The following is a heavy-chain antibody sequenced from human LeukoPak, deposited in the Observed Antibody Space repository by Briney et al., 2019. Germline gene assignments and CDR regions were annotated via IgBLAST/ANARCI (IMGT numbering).Heavy chain of an antibody. CDR2: ISGSGGST. Sequence: GGSLRLSCAASGFTFSSYAMSWVRQAPGKGLEWVSAISGSGGSTYYADSVKGRFTISRDNSKNTLYLQMNSLRAEDTAVYYCAKDLGDIVATTGPDAFDIWGQGTMVTVSS. J-gene: IGHJ3*02. CDR1: GFTFSSYA. V-gene: IGHV3-23*01. D-gene: IGHD5-12*01. CDR3: AKDLGDIVATTGPDAFDI.